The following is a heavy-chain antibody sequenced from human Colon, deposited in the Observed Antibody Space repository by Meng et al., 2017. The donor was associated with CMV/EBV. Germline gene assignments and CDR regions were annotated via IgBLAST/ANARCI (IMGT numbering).Heavy chain of an antibody. J-gene: IGHJ4*02. D-gene: IGHD3-10*01. V-gene: IGHV3-74*03. CDR3: VMLPPGF. Sequence: EVQMVGPGGGLVPRVGSLSRSFSGSGFTPCTVRLDWVRQVPGKGQVGVSRVHSSGSMETYEDSVKGRFTASRENTKNTFYLQMNSLRDEDTAVYYCVMLPPGFWGQGTLVTVSS. CDR2: VHSSGSME. CDR1: GFTPCTVR.